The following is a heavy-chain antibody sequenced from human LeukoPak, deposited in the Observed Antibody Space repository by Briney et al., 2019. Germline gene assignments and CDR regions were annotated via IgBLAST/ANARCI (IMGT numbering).Heavy chain of an antibody. D-gene: IGHD1-26*01. CDR2: IYYSGCT. CDR3: ARATDSGDY. V-gene: IGHV4-39*01. CDR1: GGSISSSSYY. J-gene: IGHJ4*02. Sequence: SETLSLTCTVSGGSISSSSYYWGWIRQPPGKGLEWIGSIYYSGCTYYNPSLKSRVTISVDTSKNQFSLKLSSVTAADTAVYYCARATDSGDYWGQGTLVTVSS.